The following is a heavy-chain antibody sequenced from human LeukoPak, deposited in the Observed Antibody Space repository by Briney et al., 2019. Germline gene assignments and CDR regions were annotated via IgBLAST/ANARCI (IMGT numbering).Heavy chain of an antibody. Sequence: GGSLRLSCAASGFTFSSYAMHWVRQAPGKGLEWVSGITWNSDAIGYADSVKGRFTISRDNAKNSLYLQMQSLRPEDTAFYYCATNPPGIAVAGNGNFDNWGQGTLVTVSS. D-gene: IGHD6-19*01. V-gene: IGHV3-9*01. CDR3: ATNPPGIAVAGNGNFDN. CDR1: GFTFSSYA. CDR2: ITWNSDAI. J-gene: IGHJ4*02.